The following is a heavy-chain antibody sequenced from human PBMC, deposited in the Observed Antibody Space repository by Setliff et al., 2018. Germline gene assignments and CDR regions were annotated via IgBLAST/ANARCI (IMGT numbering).Heavy chain of an antibody. CDR2: INWSGGSR. J-gene: IGHJ4*02. CDR3: ARDLALVVAATAGY. V-gene: IGHV3-20*04. CDR1: ELIFSHTW. D-gene: IGHD2-15*01. Sequence: PGGSLRLSCAAPELIFSHTWMNWVRQAPGKGLEWVSSINWSGGSRAYADSVKGRFTISRDNAKNSLYLQMNSLRAEDTAVYYCARDLALVVAATAGYWGQGTLVTVSS.